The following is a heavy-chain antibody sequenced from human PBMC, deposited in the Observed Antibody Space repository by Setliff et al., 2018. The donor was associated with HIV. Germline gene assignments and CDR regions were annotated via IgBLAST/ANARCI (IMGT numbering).Heavy chain of an antibody. CDR3: ATAFSDSGGHHSGNFDN. CDR1: GGTFSSYA. V-gene: IGHV1-69*13. Sequence: SVKVSCKASGGTFSSYAISWVRQAPGQGLEWMGGIIPIFNTANYAQKFQGRVTITADESTSTAYMELSSLRSEDTAIFYCATAFSDSGGHHSGNFDNWGQGTLVTVSS. D-gene: IGHD3-22*01. J-gene: IGHJ4*02. CDR2: IIPIFNTA.